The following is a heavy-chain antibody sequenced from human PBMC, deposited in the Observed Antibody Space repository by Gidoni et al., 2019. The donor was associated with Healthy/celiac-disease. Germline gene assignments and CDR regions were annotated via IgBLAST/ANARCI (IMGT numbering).Heavy chain of an antibody. CDR2: ISSSSSYI. J-gene: IGHJ4*02. CDR3: ARYSGSYTTLDY. Sequence: EVQLVESGGGLVKPGGSLRLSCAASGFTFSSYSMTWVRQAPGKGLEWVSSISSSSSYIYYADSVKGRFTISRDNAKNSLYLQMNSLRAEDTAVYYCARYSGSYTTLDYWGQGTLVTVSS. D-gene: IGHD1-26*01. V-gene: IGHV3-21*01. CDR1: GFTFSSYS.